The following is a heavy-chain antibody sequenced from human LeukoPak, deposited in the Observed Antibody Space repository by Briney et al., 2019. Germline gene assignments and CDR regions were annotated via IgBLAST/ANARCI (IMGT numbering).Heavy chain of an antibody. J-gene: IGHJ4*02. D-gene: IGHD3-10*01. V-gene: IGHV4-59*12. CDR3: ARESRGPGDY. Sequence: SETLSLTCTISGGSISSYYWSWIRQPPGKGLEWIGYIYYSGSTSYNPSLQSRVTISVDMSKNQFSLKLSSVTAADTAVYYCARESRGPGDYWGQGTLVTVSS. CDR2: IYYSGST. CDR1: GGSISSYY.